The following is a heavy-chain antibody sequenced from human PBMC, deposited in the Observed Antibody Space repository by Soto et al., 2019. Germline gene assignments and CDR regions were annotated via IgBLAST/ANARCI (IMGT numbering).Heavy chain of an antibody. J-gene: IGHJ4*02. CDR2: ISYDGSNK. CDR1: GFTFSSYG. D-gene: IGHD6-6*01. CDR3: AKKGARLNSSSSRFDS. V-gene: IGHV3-30*18. Sequence: QVQLVESGGGVVQPGRSLRLSCAASGFTFSSYGMHWVRQAPGKGLEWVAVISYDGSNKYYADSVKGRFTISRDNSKNALYLQMNSLRAADTAVYYCAKKGARLNSSSSRFDSWGQGTLVTVSS.